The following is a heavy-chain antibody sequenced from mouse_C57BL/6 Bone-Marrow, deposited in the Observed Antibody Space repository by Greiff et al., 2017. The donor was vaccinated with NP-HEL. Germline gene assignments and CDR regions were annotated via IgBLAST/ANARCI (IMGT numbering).Heavy chain of an antibody. CDR1: GYTFTSYW. Sequence: QVQLQQPGAELVKPGASVKLSCKASGYTFTSYWMHWVKQRPGQGLEWIGMIHPNSGSTNYNEKFKSKATLTVDKSSSTAYMQLSSLTSEDSADYYCARSGGYDGGYYAVDYWGQGTSVTVSS. V-gene: IGHV1-64*01. J-gene: IGHJ4*01. CDR2: IHPNSGST. CDR3: ARSGGYDGGYYAVDY. D-gene: IGHD2-2*01.